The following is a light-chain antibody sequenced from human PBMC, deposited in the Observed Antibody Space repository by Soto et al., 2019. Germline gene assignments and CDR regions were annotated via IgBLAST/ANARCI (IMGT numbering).Light chain of an antibody. Sequence: QSVLTQPAFVSGSPGQSITISCTGTNDDVGGYKYVSWYQQHPGKAPKLMIYEVTNRPSGVSNRFSGSKSGNTASLTISRLQSEDEADYYCSSYSASSTTLYLFGTGTKVTVL. J-gene: IGLJ1*01. V-gene: IGLV2-14*01. CDR1: NDDVGGYKY. CDR3: SSYSASSTTLYL. CDR2: EVT.